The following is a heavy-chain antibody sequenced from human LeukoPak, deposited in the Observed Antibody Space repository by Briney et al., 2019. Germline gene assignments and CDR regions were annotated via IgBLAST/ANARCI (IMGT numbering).Heavy chain of an antibody. CDR1: GGSISSYY. J-gene: IGHJ6*03. Sequence: SETLSLTCTVSGGSISSYYWSWIRQPAGKGLEWIGRIYTSGSTNYNPSLKSRVTMSVDTSKNQFSLKLSSVTAADTAVYYCARERQQLGSHYYYMDVWGKGTTVTVSS. CDR2: IYTSGST. V-gene: IGHV4-4*07. CDR3: ARERQQLGSHYYYMDV. D-gene: IGHD6-13*01.